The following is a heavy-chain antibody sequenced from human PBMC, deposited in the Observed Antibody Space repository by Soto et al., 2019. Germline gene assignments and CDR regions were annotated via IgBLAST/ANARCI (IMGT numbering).Heavy chain of an antibody. J-gene: IGHJ4*02. CDR2: IWYDGSNK. D-gene: IGHD3-10*01. V-gene: IGHV3-33*01. CDR3: ARDRGRPRNFDY. CDR1: GFTFSSYG. Sequence: QVQLVESGGGVVQPGRSLRLSCAAPGFTFSSYGMHWVRQAPGKGLEWVAVIWYDGSNKYYADSVKGRFTISRDNSKNTLYLQMNSLRAEDTAVYYCARDRGRPRNFDYWGQGTLVTVSS.